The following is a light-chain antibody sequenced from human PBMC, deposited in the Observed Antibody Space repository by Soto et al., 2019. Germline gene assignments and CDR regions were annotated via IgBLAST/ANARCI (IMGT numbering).Light chain of an antibody. J-gene: IGKJ3*01. CDR3: QQYVSLYT. CDR1: QDINYY. Sequence: DIQMTQSPSSLSASVGDRVTITCQASQDINYYLNWYQQKPGKAHKLLIYDASILEIGVPSRFSGGGSGTDFTLTISSLQPEDIATYYCQQYVSLYTFGPGTKLDIK. V-gene: IGKV1-33*01. CDR2: DAS.